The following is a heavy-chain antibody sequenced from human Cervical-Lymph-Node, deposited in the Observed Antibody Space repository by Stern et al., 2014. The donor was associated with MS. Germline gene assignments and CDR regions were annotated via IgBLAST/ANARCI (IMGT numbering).Heavy chain of an antibody. J-gene: IGHJ6*02. V-gene: IGHV3-30*09. CDR2: ISHDGSNK. CDR1: GSTFSKSA. Sequence: VQLVESGGGVVPPGRSLRLSCADSGSTFSKSAMHWVRQAPGKRLEWGAVISHDGSNKQYGDSVKGRLAISRDNSRNTLSLEIYSLRAEDTAVYYCVRTESFYYYDGMDVWGHGTTVIVSS. CDR3: VRTESFYYYDGMDV.